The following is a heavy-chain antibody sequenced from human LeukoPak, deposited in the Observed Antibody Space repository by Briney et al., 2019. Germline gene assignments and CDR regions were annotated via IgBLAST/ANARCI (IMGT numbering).Heavy chain of an antibody. V-gene: IGHV1-18*01. CDR2: ISPYNGNT. CDR3: AREREDYYGSGRPEAFDY. CDR1: GYTFINYG. J-gene: IGHJ4*02. Sequence: ASVKVSCKASGYTFINYGITWVRQAPGQGLEWMGWISPYNGNTKYLQKLQGRVTMTTDTSTSTAYMEVRSLRSDDTAVYYCAREREDYYGSGRPEAFDYWGQGTLVTVSS. D-gene: IGHD3-10*01.